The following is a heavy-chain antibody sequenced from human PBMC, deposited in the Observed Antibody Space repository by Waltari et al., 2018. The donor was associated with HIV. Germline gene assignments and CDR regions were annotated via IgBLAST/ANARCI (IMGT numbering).Heavy chain of an antibody. CDR3: ARDHATIFGGGGRDYGMDV. Sequence: QVQLQESGPGLVKPSQTLSLTCTVSGGSISSGGYYWSWIRQHPGKGLEWIGYIYYGGRTYYNPSLKSRVTRSVDTSKNQCSLKLSSVPAADTAVYYCARDHATIFGGGGRDYGMDVWGQGTTVTVSS. CDR1: GGSISSGGYY. V-gene: IGHV4-31*03. J-gene: IGHJ6*02. D-gene: IGHD3-3*01. CDR2: IYYGGRT.